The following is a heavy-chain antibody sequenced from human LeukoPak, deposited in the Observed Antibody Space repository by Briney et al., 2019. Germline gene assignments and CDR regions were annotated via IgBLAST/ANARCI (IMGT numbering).Heavy chain of an antibody. Sequence: PSETLSLTCTVSGYSISSGYYWGWIRQPAGKGLEWIGRIYTSGSTNYNPSLKSRVTISVDTSKNQFSLKLSSVTAADTAVYYCAREPMITFGGVIVNWGQGTLVTVSS. CDR2: IYTSGST. D-gene: IGHD3-16*02. CDR1: GYSISSGYY. J-gene: IGHJ4*02. CDR3: AREPMITFGGVIVN. V-gene: IGHV4-61*02.